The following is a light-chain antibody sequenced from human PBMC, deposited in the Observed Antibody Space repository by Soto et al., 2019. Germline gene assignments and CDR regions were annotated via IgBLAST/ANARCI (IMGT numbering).Light chain of an antibody. CDR1: QRVSSY. CDR3: QQHSNWPPYT. Sequence: ESVFTQSPATLSLSPGERATLSCRANQRVSSYLACYQQKPGQAPRLLIYDESNSSTGIPARFSGSGSGTDCTLTITSLEPEDFAVYYSQQHSNWPPYTFGQGTKLEIK. CDR2: DES. J-gene: IGKJ2*01. V-gene: IGKV3-11*01.